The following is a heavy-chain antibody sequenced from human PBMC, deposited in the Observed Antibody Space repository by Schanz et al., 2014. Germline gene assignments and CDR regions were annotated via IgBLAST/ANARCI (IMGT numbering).Heavy chain of an antibody. CDR3: AKALSHRASSSWAHTFDI. Sequence: EVQLVESGGGLVQPGGSLRLSCAASGFTVSSNYMSWVRQAPGKGLEWVSVIYTSGSTYYADSVKGRFTISRDNSKNTLFLQMSSLRAEDTAVYYCAKALSHRASSSWAHTFDIWGHGTMVTVSS. CDR1: GFTVSSNY. V-gene: IGHV3-66*01. CDR2: IYTSGST. D-gene: IGHD6-6*01. J-gene: IGHJ3*02.